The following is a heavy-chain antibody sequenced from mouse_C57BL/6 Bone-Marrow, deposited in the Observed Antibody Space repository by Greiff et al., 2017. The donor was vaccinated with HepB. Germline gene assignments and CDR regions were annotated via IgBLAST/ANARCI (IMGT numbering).Heavy chain of an antibody. CDR2: ISNGGGST. CDR3: ARPYYYGLWYFDV. J-gene: IGHJ1*03. D-gene: IGHD1-1*01. V-gene: IGHV5-12*01. Sequence: EVKLQESGGGLVQPGGSLKLSCAASGFTFSDYYMYWVRQTPEKRLEWVAYISNGGGSTYYPDTVKGRFTISRDNAKNTLYLQMSRLKSEDTAMYYCARPYYYGLWYFDVWGTGTTVTVSS. CDR1: GFTFSDYY.